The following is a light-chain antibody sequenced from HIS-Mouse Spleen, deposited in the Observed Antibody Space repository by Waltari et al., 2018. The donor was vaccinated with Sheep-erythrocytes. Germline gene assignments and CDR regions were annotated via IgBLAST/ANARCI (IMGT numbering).Light chain of an antibody. V-gene: IGLV3-1*01. Sequence: SYELTQPPSVSVSPGQTARITCSGDKLGDKYACWYQQKPGQSPVLVIYQDSKRPSGIPGRFSGSNSGNTATLTISGTQAMDEADYYCQAWDSSTAWNVVFGGGTKLTVL. CDR2: QDS. CDR1: KLGDKY. CDR3: QAWDSSTAWNVV. J-gene: IGLJ2*01.